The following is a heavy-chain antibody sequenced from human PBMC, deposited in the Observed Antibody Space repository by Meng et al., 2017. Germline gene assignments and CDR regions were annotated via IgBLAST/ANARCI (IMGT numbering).Heavy chain of an antibody. J-gene: IGHJ3*02. CDR2: IIPIFGTA. Sequence: SVKVSCKASGGTFSSYAISWVRQAPGQGLEWMGGIIPIFGTANYAQKFQGRVTITTDESTSTAYMELSSLGSEDTAVYYGARNLLHCSGGSCYSQPDAFDIWGQGTMVTVSS. CDR3: ARNLLHCSGGSCYSQPDAFDI. D-gene: IGHD2-15*01. CDR1: GGTFSSYA. V-gene: IGHV1-69*05.